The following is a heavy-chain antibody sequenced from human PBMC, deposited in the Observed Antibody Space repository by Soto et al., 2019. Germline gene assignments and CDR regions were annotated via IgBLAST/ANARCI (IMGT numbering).Heavy chain of an antibody. V-gene: IGHV1-3*01. D-gene: IGHD2-2*01. J-gene: IGHJ4*02. CDR1: GYTFTSYA. CDR2: INAGNGNT. Sequence: QVQLVQSGAEVKKPGASVKVSCKASGYTFTSYAMHWVRQAPGQRLEWMGWINAGNGNTKYSQKFQGRVTITRDTSASTSYMELSSLRSEDTAVYYWARTTTIVPAANHIFYSFDYWGQGTLVTVSS. CDR3: ARTTTIVPAANHIFYSFDY.